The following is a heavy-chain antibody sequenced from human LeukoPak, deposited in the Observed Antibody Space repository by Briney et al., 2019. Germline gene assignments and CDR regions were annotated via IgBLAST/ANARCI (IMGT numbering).Heavy chain of an antibody. CDR1: GYTFTNYG. Sequence: ASVKVSCKASGYTFTNYGIGWVRQAPGQGLEWMGWSSAYNGRTNYAQKFQGRVTMTTDTSTSTAYMELRSLTSDDTAMYYCARGLLTFGGVIGGPQALEYFQHWGQGTLVTVSS. J-gene: IGHJ1*01. CDR3: ARGLLTFGGVIGGPQALEYFQH. D-gene: IGHD3-16*02. CDR2: SSAYNGRT. V-gene: IGHV1-18*01.